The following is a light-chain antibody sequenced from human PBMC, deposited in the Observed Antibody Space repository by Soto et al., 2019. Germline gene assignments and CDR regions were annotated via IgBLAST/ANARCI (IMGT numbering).Light chain of an antibody. J-gene: IGKJ1*01. V-gene: IGKV3-15*01. CDR3: QQYRNWHRT. Sequence: EIVLTQSPAPLSVSPGERVTLSCRSSQSLDINLAWYQQKPGQAPRLLIYGASTRATDMPGRFSGRGSGTECTLTISSLQSEDDSVYYCQQYRNWHRTFGQGTKVDIK. CDR2: GAS. CDR1: QSLDIN.